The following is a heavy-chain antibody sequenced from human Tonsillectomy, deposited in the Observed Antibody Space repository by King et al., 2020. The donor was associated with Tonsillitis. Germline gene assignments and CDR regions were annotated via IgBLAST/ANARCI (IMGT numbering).Heavy chain of an antibody. CDR2: IWYDGSNK. CDR3: AKVGGWQQMSAQGYFFDY. V-gene: IGHV3-30*02. J-gene: IGHJ4*02. Sequence: VQLVESGGGVVQPGGSLRLSCAASGFIFNSYGMHWVRQAPGKGLEWVAFIWYDGSNKYYGDSVKGRFTISRDNPKNKLYMQMNSLRAEDTAVYYCAKVGGWQQMSAQGYFFDYWGQGTLVTVSS. CDR1: GFIFNSYG. D-gene: IGHD6-13*01.